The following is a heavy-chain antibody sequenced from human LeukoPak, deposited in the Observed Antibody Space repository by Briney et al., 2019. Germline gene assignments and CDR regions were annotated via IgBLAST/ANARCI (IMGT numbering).Heavy chain of an antibody. Sequence: GASVKVSCKASGYTFTSYYMHWVRHAPGQGLEWMGIINPSGGSTSYAQKFQGRVTMTTDTSTSTVYMELSSRRSEDTAVYSWPRESGRSTSDYYYGMDVWGQGPTVTVSS. CDR2: INPSGGST. CDR1: GYTFTSYY. J-gene: IGHJ6*02. V-gene: IGHV1-46*01. CDR3: PRESGRSTSDYYYGMDV. D-gene: IGHD3-10*01.